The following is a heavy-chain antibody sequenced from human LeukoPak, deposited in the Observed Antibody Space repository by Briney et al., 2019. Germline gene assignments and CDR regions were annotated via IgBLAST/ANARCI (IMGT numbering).Heavy chain of an antibody. CDR1: GGSISSYY. J-gene: IGHJ4*02. V-gene: IGHV4-59*01. CDR3: ARTYCGGDCSFDY. Sequence: SETLSLTCTVSGGSISSYYWSWIRQPPGKGLEWIGYRYYSGSTNYNPSLKSRVTISVDTSKNQFYLKMNFVTAADTAVYYCARTYCGGDCSFDYWGQGTLVTVSS. CDR2: RYYSGST. D-gene: IGHD2-21*02.